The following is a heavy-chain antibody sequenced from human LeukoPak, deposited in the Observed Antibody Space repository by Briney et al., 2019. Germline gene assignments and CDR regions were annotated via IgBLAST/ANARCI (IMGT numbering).Heavy chain of an antibody. CDR2: ISSSSKII. Sequence: PGGSLRLSCAASGFSFSTYGMIWGRQAPGKGLEWISYISSSSKIIHYADSVKGRFTISRDNAKNSLYLQLSSLRAEDTAVYYCARDPGLKRAAACGDHWGQGTLVIVSS. J-gene: IGHJ4*02. D-gene: IGHD6-13*01. V-gene: IGHV3-48*01. CDR3: ARDPGLKRAAACGDH. CDR1: GFSFSTYG.